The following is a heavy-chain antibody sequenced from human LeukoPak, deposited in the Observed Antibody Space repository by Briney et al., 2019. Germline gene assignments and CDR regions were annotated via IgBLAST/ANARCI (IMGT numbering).Heavy chain of an antibody. CDR1: GFTVSSNY. D-gene: IGHD6-19*01. Sequence: GGSLRLSCATSGFTVSSNYMSWVRQAPGKGLEWVSVIYGAGSTDYADSVKGRFTISRDNSKNTLYLQMNGLRAEDTAMYYCAARYSSGWYDYWGQGTLVTVSS. J-gene: IGHJ4*02. CDR3: AARYSSGWYDY. V-gene: IGHV3-66*01. CDR2: IYGAGST.